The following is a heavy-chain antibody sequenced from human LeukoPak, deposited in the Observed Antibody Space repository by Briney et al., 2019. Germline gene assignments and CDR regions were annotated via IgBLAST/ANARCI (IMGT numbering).Heavy chain of an antibody. D-gene: IGHD2-2*01. CDR1: GYTFGTYG. CDR2: ISTYNGDT. Sequence: ASVKVSCKASGYTFGTYGISWVRQAPGQGLEWTGWISTYNGDTNYAQNLQGRVTMTTGTSTSTAYMELRSLRSDDTAVYYCARETSSRDDPWGQGTLVIVSS. J-gene: IGHJ5*02. CDR3: ARETSSRDDP. V-gene: IGHV1-18*01.